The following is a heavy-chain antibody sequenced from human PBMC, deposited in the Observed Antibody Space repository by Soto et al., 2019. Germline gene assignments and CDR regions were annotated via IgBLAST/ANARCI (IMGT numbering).Heavy chain of an antibody. CDR2: IYWDDDK. V-gene: IGHV2-5*02. CDR3: AHRVLRTVFGLVTTTAIYFDF. Sequence: QITLNESGPTQVKPRQTLTLTCTFSGFSLTTSGVGVGWIRQSPGKAPEGLALIYWDDDKRYRPSLKRRLTITKDTSKNQVVLTMADLDPADTATYYCAHRVLRTVFGLVTTTAIYFDFWGQGTPVAVSS. D-gene: IGHD3-3*01. CDR1: GFSLTTSGVG. J-gene: IGHJ4*02.